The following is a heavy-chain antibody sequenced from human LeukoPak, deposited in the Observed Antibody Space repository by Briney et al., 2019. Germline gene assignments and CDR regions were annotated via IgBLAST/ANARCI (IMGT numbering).Heavy chain of an antibody. CDR1: GFTFSNYD. D-gene: IGHD3-3*01. J-gene: IGHJ6*02. CDR3: ARKGITIFGVGMDV. Sequence: PGGSLRLSCAASGFTFSNYDMHWVRQATGKGLEWVSGIGTAGDTYYPDSVKGRFTISRENAKNSLYLQMNSLRDEDTAVYYCARKGITIFGVGMDVWGQGTTVTVSS. CDR2: IGTAGDT. V-gene: IGHV3-13*01.